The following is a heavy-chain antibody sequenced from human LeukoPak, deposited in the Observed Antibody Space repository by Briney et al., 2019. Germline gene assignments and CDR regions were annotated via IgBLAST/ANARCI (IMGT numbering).Heavy chain of an antibody. J-gene: IGHJ6*03. V-gene: IGHV3-23*01. CDR2: ISGSGGST. D-gene: IGHD3-9*01. Sequence: GGSLRLSCAASGFTFSSYAMSRVRQAPGKGLEWVSAISGSGGSTYYADSVRGRFTISRDNSKNTLYLQMNSLRAEDTAVYYCAKAPYYDILTGYYNAPYYYYMDVWGKGTTVTVSS. CDR3: AKAPYYDILTGYYNAPYYYYMDV. CDR1: GFTFSSYA.